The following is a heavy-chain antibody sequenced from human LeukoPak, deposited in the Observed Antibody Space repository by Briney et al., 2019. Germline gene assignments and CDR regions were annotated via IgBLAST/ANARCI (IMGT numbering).Heavy chain of an antibody. CDR1: GGSFSDYS. D-gene: IGHD5-12*01. CDR2: IYYSGST. Sequence: SETLSLTCAVYGGSFSDYSWTWIRQPPGKGLEWIGYIYYSGSTYYNPSLKSRVTISVDTSKNQFSLKLSSVTAADTAVYYCARVNSGYDPRRYYFDYWGQGTLVTVSS. CDR3: ARVNSGYDPRRYYFDY. J-gene: IGHJ4*02. V-gene: IGHV4-31*11.